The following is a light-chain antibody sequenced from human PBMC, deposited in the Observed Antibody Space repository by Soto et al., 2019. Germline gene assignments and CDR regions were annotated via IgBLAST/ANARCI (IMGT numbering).Light chain of an antibody. Sequence: EIVLTQSPGTLSLSPGERATLSCRASQSVSSSYLAWYQQKPGQAPRLLIYGASSRATVIPDMFSGSGSGTDFTLTFSRLAPEDFAVTYCQQYGSSRWTFGQGNKLEIK. CDR1: QSVSSSY. CDR2: GAS. V-gene: IGKV3-20*01. J-gene: IGKJ2*02. CDR3: QQYGSSRWT.